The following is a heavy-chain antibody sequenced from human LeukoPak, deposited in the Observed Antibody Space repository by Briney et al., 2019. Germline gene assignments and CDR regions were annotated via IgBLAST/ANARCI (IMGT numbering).Heavy chain of an antibody. CDR2: ISGSGGDT. D-gene: IGHD2-15*01. V-gene: IGHV3-23*01. J-gene: IGHJ5*01. CDR1: ALTFSNNA. CDR3: PSGVDSVVVGLYNWLDS. Sequence: GGSLRLSCAAAALTFSNNAMTWVRQAPGKGLEWVSSISGSGGDTYYADSVQGRFAISRDNSRTTLYLQMNSLRAEASDIYYCPSGVDSVVVGLYNWLDSWGQGTLVTVSS.